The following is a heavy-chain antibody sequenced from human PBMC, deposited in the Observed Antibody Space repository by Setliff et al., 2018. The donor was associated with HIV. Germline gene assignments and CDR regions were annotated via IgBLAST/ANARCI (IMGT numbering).Heavy chain of an antibody. CDR2: IFHNGDT. D-gene: IGHD6-6*01. Sequence: SETLSLTCSVSGVSVGSGDYYWHWIRQHPEKALEWIGYIFHNGDTYYNPSHKSRISMSVDTSKNQFSLELTSLTAADTAVYYCATRPRIAARPFDYWGQGMLVTVSS. V-gene: IGHV4-31*03. J-gene: IGHJ4*02. CDR1: GVSVGSGDYY. CDR3: ATRPRIAARPFDY.